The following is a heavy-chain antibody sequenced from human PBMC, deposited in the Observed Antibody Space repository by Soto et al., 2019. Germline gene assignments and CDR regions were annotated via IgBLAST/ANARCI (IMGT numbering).Heavy chain of an antibody. D-gene: IGHD3-9*01. J-gene: IGHJ4*02. CDR3: AREGYDILTGPGDFGFDY. V-gene: IGHV3-11*01. Sequence: PGGSLRLSCAASGFTFSDYYMSWIRQAPGKGLEWVSYISSSGSTIYYADSVKGRFTISRDNAKNSLYLQMNSLRAEDTAVYYCAREGYDILTGPGDFGFDYWGQGTLVTVSS. CDR1: GFTFSDYY. CDR2: ISSSGSTI.